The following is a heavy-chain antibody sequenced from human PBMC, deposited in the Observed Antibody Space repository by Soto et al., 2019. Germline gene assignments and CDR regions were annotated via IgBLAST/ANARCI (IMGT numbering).Heavy chain of an antibody. CDR1: GGSISSSSYY. CDR2: IYYSGST. Sequence: PSETLSLTCTVSGGSISSSSYYWGWIRQPPGKGLEWIGSIYYSGSTNYNPSLKSRATISVDTSKSQVSLTLTSMTAADAALYYCARSPNYYYYGFDVWGQGTAVTVSS. CDR3: ARSPNYYYYGFDV. J-gene: IGHJ6*02. D-gene: IGHD3-10*01. V-gene: IGHV4-39*07.